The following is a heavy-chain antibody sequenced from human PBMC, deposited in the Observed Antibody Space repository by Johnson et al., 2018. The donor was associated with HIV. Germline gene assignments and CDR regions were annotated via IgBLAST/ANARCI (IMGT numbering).Heavy chain of an antibody. CDR1: GFTFSHYA. J-gene: IGHJ3*02. CDR3: ARHNAFDI. V-gene: IGHV3-30*04. Sequence: QVQLVESGGGVVQPGRSLRLSCAASGFTFSHYAMHWVRQAPGKGLEWVAFISYDGSNKYYADSVKGRFTISRDNSKNTLYLQMNKLRAEDTAVYYCARHNAFDIWGQGTMVTVSS. CDR2: ISYDGSNK.